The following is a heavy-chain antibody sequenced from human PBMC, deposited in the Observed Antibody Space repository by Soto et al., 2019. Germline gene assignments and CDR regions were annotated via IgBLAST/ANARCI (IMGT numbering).Heavy chain of an antibody. D-gene: IGHD2-21*02. V-gene: IGHV3-21*01. Sequence: GGSLRLSCAASGFTFSCYSMNWVRQASGKGLEWVSTISSSSSYIYYADSVKGRFTISRDNAKNSLYLQMNRLRAEDTAVYYYARDASLRGGACYSGAGEDEWGHRPPVTVAS. CDR3: ARDASLRGGACYSGAGEDE. CDR2: ISSSSSYI. J-gene: IGHJ4*01. CDR1: GFTFSCYS.